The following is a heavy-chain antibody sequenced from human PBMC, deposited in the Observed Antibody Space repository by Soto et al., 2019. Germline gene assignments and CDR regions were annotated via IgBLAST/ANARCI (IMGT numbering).Heavy chain of an antibody. CDR1: GIVFNMYW. Sequence: EVQLVQSGGGLVQPGGTVRLSCAASGIVFNMYWMHWVRQAPGKGLEWVSRISDDGSRSHYADSVKGRFSISRDNAQNILFLEMTALRDDDTAVYYCVRGPRPSSVGTGAFWGQGSPVSVSS. CDR2: ISDDGSRS. J-gene: IGHJ4*02. V-gene: IGHV3-74*01. D-gene: IGHD3-10*01. CDR3: VRGPRPSSVGTGAF.